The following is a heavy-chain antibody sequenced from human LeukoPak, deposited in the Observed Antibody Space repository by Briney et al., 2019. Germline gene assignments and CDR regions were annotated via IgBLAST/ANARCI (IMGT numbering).Heavy chain of an antibody. D-gene: IGHD1-26*01. Sequence: GGSLRLSCVDSGFSFNTYWMHWVRQVPGKGLVWVSRSNEDGTITNYADSVKGRFTISRDKNTLFLQMNSLRVEDTAIYYCARDLGGRAGYWGQGSLVTVSS. J-gene: IGHJ4*02. CDR3: ARDLGGRAGY. CDR2: SNEDGTIT. CDR1: GFSFNTYW. V-gene: IGHV3-74*01.